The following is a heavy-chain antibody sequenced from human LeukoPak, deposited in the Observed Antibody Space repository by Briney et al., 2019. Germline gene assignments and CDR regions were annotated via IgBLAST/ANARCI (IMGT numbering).Heavy chain of an antibody. D-gene: IGHD4-17*01. Sequence: SETLSLTCTVSGGSINNYYWSWIRQPAGKGLEWIGRIYTSGSTNYNPSLKSRVTMSVDTSKNQFSLKLSSVTAADTAVYYCAREREPGYGDYFDYWGQGTLVTVSS. J-gene: IGHJ4*02. CDR1: GGSINNYY. CDR3: AREREPGYGDYFDY. CDR2: IYTSGST. V-gene: IGHV4-4*07.